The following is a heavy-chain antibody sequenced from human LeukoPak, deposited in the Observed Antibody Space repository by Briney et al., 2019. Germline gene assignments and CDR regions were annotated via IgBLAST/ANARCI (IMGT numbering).Heavy chain of an antibody. CDR2: ISGSDVST. D-gene: IGHD2-2*01. Sequence: GGSLRLSCAASGFTFSSYAMFWVRQARGKGLEWVSAISGSDVSTYYADSVKGRFTISRDNSKSTLYLQMHSLRAEDTAIYYCAKGGCSSTTCLVDYWGQGTLVPVSS. V-gene: IGHV3-23*01. CDR1: GFTFSSYA. J-gene: IGHJ4*02. CDR3: AKGGCSSTTCLVDY.